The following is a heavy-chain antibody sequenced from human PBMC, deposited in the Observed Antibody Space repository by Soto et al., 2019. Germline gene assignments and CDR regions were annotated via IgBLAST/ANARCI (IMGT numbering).Heavy chain of an antibody. D-gene: IGHD2-15*01. Sequence: QVQLVQSGAEVKKPGASVKVSCKASGYTFTSYTIHWVRQAPGQRLEWMGWINAGNGNTKYSQKFQGRVTFTRDTSASRAFMGLSSLRSEDMAVYYCASSAGIYYSYVVDVWGQWTTVTVTS. V-gene: IGHV1-3*01. CDR3: ASSAGIYYSYVVDV. CDR2: INAGNGNT. CDR1: GYTFTSYT. J-gene: IGHJ6*02.